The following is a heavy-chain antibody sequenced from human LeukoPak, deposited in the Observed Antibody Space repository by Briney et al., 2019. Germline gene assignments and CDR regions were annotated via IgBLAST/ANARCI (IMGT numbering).Heavy chain of an antibody. CDR3: ARADDSSGYYYVDAKKIDY. CDR1: GGSISSSSYY. D-gene: IGHD3-22*01. V-gene: IGHV4-39*07. Sequence: KASETLSLTCTVSGGSISSSSYYWGWIRQPPGKGLEWIGEINHSGSTNYNPSLKSRVTISVDTSKNQFSLKLSSVTAADTAVYYCARADDSSGYYYVDAKKIDYWGQGTLVTVSS. J-gene: IGHJ4*02. CDR2: INHSGST.